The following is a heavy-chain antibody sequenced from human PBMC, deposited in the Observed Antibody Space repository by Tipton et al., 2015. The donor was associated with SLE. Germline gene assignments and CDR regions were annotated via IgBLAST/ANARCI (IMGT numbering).Heavy chain of an antibody. J-gene: IGHJ5*02. CDR3: ASSSGVGWYVGYIGP. V-gene: IGHV3-11*04. Sequence: SLRLSCAASGFSISDYYMNWIRQAPGKGLEWVSYIRSNGKTIYYGDSVQGRFTISRDNAKNSLFLLMNSLRAGDTAVYYCASSSGVGWYVGYIGPWGQGTLVTVSS. CDR1: GFSISDYY. D-gene: IGHD6-19*01. CDR2: IRSNGKTI.